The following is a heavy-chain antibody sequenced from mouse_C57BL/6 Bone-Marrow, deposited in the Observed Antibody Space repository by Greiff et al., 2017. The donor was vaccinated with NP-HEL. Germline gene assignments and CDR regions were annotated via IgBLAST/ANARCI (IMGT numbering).Heavy chain of an antibody. CDR3: AIWGDYYAMDY. CDR2: ISSGGSYT. J-gene: IGHJ4*01. CDR1: GFTFSSYG. V-gene: IGHV5-6*01. D-gene: IGHD1-1*02. Sequence: EVQLVESGGDLVKPGGSLKLSCAASGFTFSSYGMSWVRQTPDKRLEWVATISSGGSYTYYPDSVKGRFTISRDNAKNTLYLQMSSLKSEDTAMYYCAIWGDYYAMDYWGQGTSVTVSS.